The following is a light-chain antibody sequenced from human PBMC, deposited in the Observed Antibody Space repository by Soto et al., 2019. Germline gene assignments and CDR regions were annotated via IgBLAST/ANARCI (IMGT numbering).Light chain of an antibody. CDR2: DVS. CDR1: DTDVGGFNY. J-gene: IGLJ1*01. V-gene: IGLV2-14*03. Sequence: QSVLTQPASVSGAPGQSITISCTGTDTDVGGFNYVSWYQQFAGKAPKLIIYDVSSRPSGISNRFSGSKSDNTASLTISGLQAEDEADYFCSSYTAYRTYVFGTGTKVTVL. CDR3: SSYTAYRTYV.